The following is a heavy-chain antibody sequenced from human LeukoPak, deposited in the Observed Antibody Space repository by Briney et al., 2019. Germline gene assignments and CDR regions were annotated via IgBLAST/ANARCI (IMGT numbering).Heavy chain of an antibody. CDR2: ISSSSSTI. CDR3: ARDGVAAAIPYWYFDL. CDR1: GFTFSSYS. D-gene: IGHD2-2*02. Sequence: GGSLRLSCAASGFTFSSYSMNWVRQAPGKGLEWVSYISSSSSTIYYADSVKGRFTISRDNAKNSLYLQMNSLRAEDTAVYYCARDGVAAAIPYWYFDLWGRGTLVTVSS. V-gene: IGHV3-48*04. J-gene: IGHJ2*01.